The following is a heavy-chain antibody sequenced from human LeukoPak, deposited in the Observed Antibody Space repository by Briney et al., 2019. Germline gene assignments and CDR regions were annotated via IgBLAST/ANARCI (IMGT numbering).Heavy chain of an antibody. J-gene: IGHJ5*02. V-gene: IGHV4-39*07. CDR1: GGSISSSSYY. D-gene: IGHD1-7*01. CDR3: ARDRDFTGTPESWFDP. CDR2: IYYSGST. Sequence: PSETLSLTCTVSGGSISSSSYYWGWIRQPPGKGLEWIGSIYYSGSTYYNPSLKSRVTISVDTSKNQFSLKLSSVTAADTAVYYCARDRDFTGTPESWFDPWGQGTLVTVSS.